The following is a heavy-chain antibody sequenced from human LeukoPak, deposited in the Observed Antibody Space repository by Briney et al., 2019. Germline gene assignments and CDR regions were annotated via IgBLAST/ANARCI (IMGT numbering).Heavy chain of an antibody. Sequence: ASVKVSCKASGYTFTGYYMHWVRQAPGQGLEWMGWINPNSGGTNYAQKFQGRVTMTRDTSISTAYMELSRLRSDDTAVYYCARDLRVYCSGGSCYPPLGYWGQGNLVTVSS. V-gene: IGHV1-2*02. CDR3: ARDLRVYCSGGSCYPPLGY. J-gene: IGHJ4*02. CDR1: GYTFTGYY. CDR2: INPNSGGT. D-gene: IGHD2-15*01.